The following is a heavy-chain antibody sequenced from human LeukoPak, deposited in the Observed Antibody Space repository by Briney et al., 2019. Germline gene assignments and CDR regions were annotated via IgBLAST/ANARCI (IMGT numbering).Heavy chain of an antibody. CDR3: ARLTRDSSGLDY. Sequence: GGSLRLSCAASGFTFSNYAMHWVRQAPGKGLEWVAVISYDGSNKYYADSVKGRFTISRDNSKNTLYLQMNSLRAEDTAVYYCARLTRDSSGLDYWGQGTLVTVSS. CDR1: GFTFSNYA. CDR2: ISYDGSNK. V-gene: IGHV3-30-3*01. J-gene: IGHJ4*02. D-gene: IGHD6-19*01.